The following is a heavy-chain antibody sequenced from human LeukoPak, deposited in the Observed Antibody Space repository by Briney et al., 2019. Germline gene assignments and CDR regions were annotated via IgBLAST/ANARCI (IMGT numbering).Heavy chain of an antibody. D-gene: IGHD3/OR15-3a*01. Sequence: GGSLRLSCAASGFTFSSYSMNWARQAPGRGLEWVSYISSSSSTIQYADSVKGRFTISRDNAKNSLFLQMNSLRAEDAAVYYCARVFWAGTAIDYWGQGTLVTVSS. CDR2: ISSSSSTI. CDR1: GFTFSSYS. CDR3: ARVFWAGTAIDY. V-gene: IGHV3-48*01. J-gene: IGHJ4*02.